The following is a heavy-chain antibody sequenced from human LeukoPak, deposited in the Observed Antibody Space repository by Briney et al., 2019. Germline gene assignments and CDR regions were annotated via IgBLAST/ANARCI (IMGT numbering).Heavy chain of an antibody. D-gene: IGHD3-22*01. V-gene: IGHV1-46*01. CDR3: ARVTYYYDSSGYYLDY. J-gene: IGHJ4*02. CDR1: GYTFSIYN. CDR2: INPSDGT. Sequence: GASVKVSCKASGYTFSIYNMHWVRQAPGQGLEWMGIINPSDGTSYAQKLQGRITLTRDTSTLYMELSSLRSEDTAVYYCARVTYYYDSSGYYLDYWGQGTLVTVSS.